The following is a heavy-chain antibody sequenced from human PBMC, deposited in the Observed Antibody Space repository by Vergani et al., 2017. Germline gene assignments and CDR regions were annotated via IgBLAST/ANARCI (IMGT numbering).Heavy chain of an antibody. CDR3: ARRGIAAPIDY. Sequence: QLQLQESGPGLVKPSETLSLTCTVSGGSISSSSYCWGWIRQPPGKGLEWIGSIYYSGSTYYNPSLKSRVTISVDTSKNQFSLKLSSVTAADTAVYYCARRGIAAPIDYWGQGTLVTVSS. V-gene: IGHV4-39*01. D-gene: IGHD6-13*01. J-gene: IGHJ4*02. CDR1: GGSISSSSYC. CDR2: IYYSGST.